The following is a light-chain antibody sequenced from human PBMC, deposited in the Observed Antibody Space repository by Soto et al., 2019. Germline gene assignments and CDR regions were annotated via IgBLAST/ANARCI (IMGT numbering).Light chain of an antibody. CDR2: GTS. CDR1: QSVSDY. CDR3: HQYNFWPS. J-gene: IGKJ1*01. Sequence: ETVLTQSPARLSLSPGERATLSCRAGQSVSDYLAWYQQKPGQPPRLLIYGTSTRATGVPARFSGSGSGTEFTLSISSLQSEDFAVYYCHQYNFWPSFGQGTKVDI. V-gene: IGKV3-15*01.